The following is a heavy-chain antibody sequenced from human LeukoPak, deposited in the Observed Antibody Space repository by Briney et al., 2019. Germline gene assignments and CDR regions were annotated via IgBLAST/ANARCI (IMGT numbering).Heavy chain of an antibody. D-gene: IGHD6-13*01. Sequence: GGSLRLSCAASGFTFSNAWMTWVRQAPGRGLEWVGRIKGKTDGGTPDYAAPVKGRFTISRDHSKDILYLQMNSLKTEDTAVYYCILAAAGPAYWGQGALVTVSS. V-gene: IGHV3-15*01. CDR1: GFTFSNAW. CDR3: ILAAAGPAY. CDR2: IKGKTDGGTP. J-gene: IGHJ4*02.